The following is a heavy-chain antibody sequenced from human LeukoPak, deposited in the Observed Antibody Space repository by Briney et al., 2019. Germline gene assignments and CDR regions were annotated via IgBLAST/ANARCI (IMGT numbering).Heavy chain of an antibody. D-gene: IGHD2-2*01. J-gene: IGHJ4*02. Sequence: GGSLRLSCAASGFTFSSYGIHWVRQAPGKGLEWVSGILGLGGASRTYYADSVKGRFTISRDNSKNTLYLQMNSLRAEDTAVYYGAHGTMYQLDYWGQGTLVTVSS. CDR2: ILGLGGASRT. CDR1: GFTFSSYG. CDR3: AHGTMYQLDY. V-gene: IGHV3-23*01.